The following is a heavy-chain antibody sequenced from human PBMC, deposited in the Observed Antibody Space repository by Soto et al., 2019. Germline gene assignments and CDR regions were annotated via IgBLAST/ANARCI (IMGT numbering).Heavy chain of an antibody. D-gene: IGHD3-22*01. J-gene: IGHJ4*02. V-gene: IGHV1-18*04. Sequence: GASVKVSCKASGYTFTSYGISWVREAPGQGREWMGWISAYNGNTNYAQKLQGRVTMTTDTSTSTAYMELTSLRSDDTAVYYCAREGYYDSSGDYWGQGTLVTVSS. CDR1: GYTFTSYG. CDR3: AREGYYDSSGDY. CDR2: ISAYNGNT.